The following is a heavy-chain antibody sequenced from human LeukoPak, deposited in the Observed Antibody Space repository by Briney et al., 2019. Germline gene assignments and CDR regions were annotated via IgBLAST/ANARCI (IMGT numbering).Heavy chain of an antibody. CDR2: IIPIFGTA. J-gene: IGHJ4*02. V-gene: IGHV1-69*13. CDR3: ARQPRRGKLGGY. CDR1: GGTFSSSA. D-gene: IGHD5-24*01. Sequence: ASVKVSCKASGGTFSSSAISWVRQAPGQGLEWMGGIIPIFGTANYAQKFQGRVTITADESTSTAYMELSSLRSEDTAVYYCARQPRRGKLGGYWGQGTLVTVSS.